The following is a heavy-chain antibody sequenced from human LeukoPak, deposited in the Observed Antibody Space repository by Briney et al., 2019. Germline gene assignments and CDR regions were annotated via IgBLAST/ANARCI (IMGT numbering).Heavy chain of an antibody. J-gene: IGHJ3*02. CDR2: IYYSGST. D-gene: IGHD4-11*01. Sequence: KASETLSLTCTVSGGSISSYYWSWIRQPPGKGLEWIGYIYYSGSTNYNPSLKSRVTISVDTSKNQFSLKLSSVTAADTAVYYCARHITIDYDAFDIWGQGTMVTVSS. CDR3: ARHITIDYDAFDI. CDR1: GGSISSYY. V-gene: IGHV4-59*08.